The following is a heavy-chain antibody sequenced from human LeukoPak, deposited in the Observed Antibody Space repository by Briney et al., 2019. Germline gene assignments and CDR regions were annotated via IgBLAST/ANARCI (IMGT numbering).Heavy chain of an antibody. J-gene: IGHJ4*02. D-gene: IGHD3-16*01. V-gene: IGHV4-34*01. CDR1: GGSFSGYY. CDR3: ARGRDMITFGGVLAFDY. CDR2: INHSGST. Sequence: SETLSLTCAVYGGSFSGYYWSWIRQPPGKGLEWIGEINHSGSTNYNPPLKSRVTISVDTSKNQFSLKLSSVTATDTAVYYCARGRDMITFGGVLAFDYWGQGTLVTVSS.